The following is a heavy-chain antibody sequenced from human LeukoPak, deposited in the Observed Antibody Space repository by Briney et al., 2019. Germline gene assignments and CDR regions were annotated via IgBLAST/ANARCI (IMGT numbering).Heavy chain of an antibody. V-gene: IGHV4-38-2*02. J-gene: IGHJ5*02. CDR3: ARGYYDILTGYNSNWFDP. CDR2: IYHSGST. Sequence: SGPGLVKPSETLSLTCTVSGYSISSGYYWGWIRQPPGKGLEWIGSIYHSGSTYYNPSLKSRVTISVDTSKNQFSLKLSSVTAADTAVYYCARGYYDILTGYNSNWFDPWGQGTLVTVSS. D-gene: IGHD3-9*01. CDR1: GYSISSGYY.